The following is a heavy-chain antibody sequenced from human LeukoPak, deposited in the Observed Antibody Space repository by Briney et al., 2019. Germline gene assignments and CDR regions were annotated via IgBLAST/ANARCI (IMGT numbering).Heavy chain of an antibody. V-gene: IGHV1-2*02. CDR1: GYTFSDYY. D-gene: IGHD2-2*01. CDR2: INSNSGGT. J-gene: IGHJ4*02. CDR3: ARGSERCSSTSCPNKPFDY. Sequence: ASVKVSCKASGYTFSDYYMHWVRQAPGQGLEWMGWINSNSGGTKYEQKFQGRVTITRDTSISTVYMELSRLRFDDTAVYYCARGSERCSSTSCPNKPFDYWGQGTLVTVSS.